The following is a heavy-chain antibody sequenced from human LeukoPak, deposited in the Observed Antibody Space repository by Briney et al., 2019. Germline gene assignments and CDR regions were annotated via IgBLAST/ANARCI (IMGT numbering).Heavy chain of an antibody. CDR3: ARQTNWFDP. J-gene: IGHJ5*02. CDR1: GGFISSSGYY. CDR2: VYYTGNT. V-gene: IGHV4-39*01. Sequence: SETLSLTCTVSGGFISSSGYYWGWIRQPPGKGLEWIGTVYYTGNTYYNPSLKSRLTISVDTSKNQFSLKLSSVTAADTAVYYCARQTNWFDPWGQGTLVTVSS.